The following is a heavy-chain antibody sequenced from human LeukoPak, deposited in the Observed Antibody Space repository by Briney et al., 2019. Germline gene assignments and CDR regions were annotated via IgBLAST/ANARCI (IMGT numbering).Heavy chain of an antibody. CDR1: GFTFSSYA. Sequence: GGSLRLSCAASGFTFSSYAMSWVRQAPGKGLEWVSAISGSGGSTCYADSVKGRFTISRDNSKNTLYLQMNSLRAEDTAVYYCAKLEGGYSSGYYPDYWGQGTLVTVSS. D-gene: IGHD3-22*01. CDR3: AKLEGGYSSGYYPDY. CDR2: ISGSGGST. V-gene: IGHV3-23*01. J-gene: IGHJ4*02.